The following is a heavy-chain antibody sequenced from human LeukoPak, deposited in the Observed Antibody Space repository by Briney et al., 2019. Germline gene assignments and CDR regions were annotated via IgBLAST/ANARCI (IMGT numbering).Heavy chain of an antibody. CDR2: IVVGSGNT. J-gene: IGHJ4*02. CDR1: GFTFTSSA. CDR3: AAESDTIYPDGFRDY. V-gene: IGHV1-58*01. Sequence: GASVKVSCKASGFTFTSSAVQWVRQARGQRLEWIGWIVVGSGNTNYAQKFQERVTITRDMSTSTAYMELSSLRSEDTAVYYCAAESDTIYPDGFRDYWGQGTLSPSPQ. D-gene: IGHD3-10*01.